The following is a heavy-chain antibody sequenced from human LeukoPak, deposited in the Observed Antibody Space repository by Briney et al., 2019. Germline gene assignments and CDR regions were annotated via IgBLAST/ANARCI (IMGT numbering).Heavy chain of an antibody. V-gene: IGHV1-46*03. CDR1: GYTFTSYY. J-gene: IGHJ4*02. CDR2: INPSGGST. D-gene: IGHD1-26*01. CDR3: ARDDYSGSYRSGYYFDY. Sequence: ASVKVSCKASGYTFTSYYMHWVRQAPGQGLEWVGIINPSGGSTSYVQKFQGRVTMTRDTSTSTVYMELSSLRSEDTAVYYCARDDYSGSYRSGYYFDYWGQGTLVTVSS.